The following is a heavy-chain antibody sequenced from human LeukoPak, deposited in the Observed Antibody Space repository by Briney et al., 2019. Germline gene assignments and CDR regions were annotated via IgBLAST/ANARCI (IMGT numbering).Heavy chain of an antibody. V-gene: IGHV4-39*01. Sequence: PSETLSLTCAVSGDSIRSSSYYWGWIRQPPGRGLEWIGSIYYSGSTYYNPSLKSRVTISVDTSKNQFSLKLSSVTAADTAVYYCATDDEYSSSSDYYWGQGTLVTVSS. CDR3: ATDDEYSSSSDYY. CDR1: GDSIRSSSYY. J-gene: IGHJ4*02. D-gene: IGHD6-6*01. CDR2: IYYSGST.